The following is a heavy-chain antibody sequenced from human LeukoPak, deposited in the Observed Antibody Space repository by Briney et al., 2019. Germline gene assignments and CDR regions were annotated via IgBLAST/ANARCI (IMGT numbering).Heavy chain of an antibody. CDR2: ISSASNYI. Sequence: GGSLRLSCATSGFTFGDHSMNWVRQAPGRGLEWISSISSASNYIYYSETTKGRFTISRDNFDKSLYLQMNSLRVEDTAVYYCARVRGGNWFLDFWGRGTLVTVSS. CDR1: GFTFGDHS. D-gene: IGHD3-10*01. V-gene: IGHV3-21*01. CDR3: ARVRGGNWFLDF. J-gene: IGHJ2*01.